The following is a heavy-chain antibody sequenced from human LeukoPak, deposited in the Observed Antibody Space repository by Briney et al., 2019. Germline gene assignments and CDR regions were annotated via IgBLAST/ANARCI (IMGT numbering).Heavy chain of an antibody. CDR3: ARGGTRYYFDY. J-gene: IGHJ4*02. CDR1: GFTVSSNY. D-gene: IGHD3-16*01. V-gene: IGHV3-66*01. Sequence: GGSLRLSCAASGFTVSSNYMSWVRRAPGKGLEWVSVIYSGGSTYYADSVKGRFTISRDNSKNTLYLQMNSLRAEDTAVYYCARGGTRYYFDYWGQGTLVTVSS. CDR2: IYSGGST.